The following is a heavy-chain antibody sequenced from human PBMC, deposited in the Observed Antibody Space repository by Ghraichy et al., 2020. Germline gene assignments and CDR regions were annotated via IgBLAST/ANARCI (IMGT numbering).Heavy chain of an antibody. J-gene: IGHJ4*02. CDR1: GGSFSGYY. CDR3: ARGNWYLSFDY. Sequence: SETLSLTCAVYGGSFSGYYWSWIRQPPGKGLEWIGEINHSGSTNYNPSLKSRVTISVDTSKNQFSLKLSSVTAADTAVYYCARGNWYLSFDYWGQGTLVTVSS. V-gene: IGHV4-34*01. D-gene: IGHD6-13*01. CDR2: INHSGST.